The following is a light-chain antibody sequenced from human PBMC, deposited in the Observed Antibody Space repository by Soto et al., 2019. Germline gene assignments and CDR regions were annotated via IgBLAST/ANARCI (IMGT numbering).Light chain of an antibody. CDR3: SSKTSSVTVA. CDR2: EVS. V-gene: IGLV2-14*01. Sequence: QSVLTQPASVSGSPGQSITISCTGSSRDVGAYKYVSWYQHHPGTAPKLILYEVSNRPSGVSDRFSGSKSGNTASLTISGLQAADEAAYYCSSKTSSVTVAFGGGTKVTVL. J-gene: IGLJ2*01. CDR1: SRDVGAYKY.